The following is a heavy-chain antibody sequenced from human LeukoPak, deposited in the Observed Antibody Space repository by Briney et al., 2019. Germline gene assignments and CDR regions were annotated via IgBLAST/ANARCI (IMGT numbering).Heavy chain of an antibody. D-gene: IGHD3-22*01. J-gene: IGHJ4*02. Sequence: VRSLRLSCAASGVTFSSYGMHWVRQAPGKGLEWVAVISYDGSNKYYADSVKGRFTISRDNSKNTLYMQMNSLRAEDTAVYYCAKDPTYYYDSSGYSNFDYWGQGTLVTVSS. V-gene: IGHV3-30*18. CDR3: AKDPTYYYDSSGYSNFDY. CDR1: GVTFSSYG. CDR2: ISYDGSNK.